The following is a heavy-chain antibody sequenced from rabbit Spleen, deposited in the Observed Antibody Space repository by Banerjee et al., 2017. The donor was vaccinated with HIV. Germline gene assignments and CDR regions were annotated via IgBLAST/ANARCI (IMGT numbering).Heavy chain of an antibody. J-gene: IGHJ4*01. V-gene: IGHV1S45*01. CDR3: ARDDALTHSYAFNL. CDR2: IDPVFGIR. D-gene: IGHD4-1*01. Sequence: QEQLVESGGGLVQPEGSLTLTCSASGFDFSSYGVSWVRQVPGKGLEWIGYIDPVFGIRYYASWAKGRFTISKTSSTTVTLQMTSLTAADTATYFCARDDALTHSYAFNLWGQGTLVTVS. CDR1: GFDFSSYG.